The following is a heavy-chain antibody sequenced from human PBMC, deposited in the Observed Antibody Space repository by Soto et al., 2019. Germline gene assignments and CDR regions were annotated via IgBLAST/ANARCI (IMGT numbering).Heavy chain of an antibody. J-gene: IGHJ3*02. Sequence: GGSLRLSCAASGFTFSSYAMNWVRQAPGKGLEWVSAISGSGGSTYYADSVKGRFTISRDSSKNTLYLQMNSLRAEDTAVYYCAKGNSWSPALVLDIWGPGTMVTVSS. CDR3: AKGNSWSPALVLDI. V-gene: IGHV3-23*01. D-gene: IGHD1-7*01. CDR1: GFTFSSYA. CDR2: ISGSGGST.